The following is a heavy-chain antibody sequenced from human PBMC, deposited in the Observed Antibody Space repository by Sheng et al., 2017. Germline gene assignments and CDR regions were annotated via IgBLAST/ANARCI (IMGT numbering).Heavy chain of an antibody. CDR2: IIPIFGTA. Sequence: QVQLVQSGAEVKKPGSSVKVSCKASGGTFSSYAISWVRQAPGQGLEWMGGIIPIFGTANYAQKFQGRVTITADESTSTAYMELSSLRSEDTAVYYCARVGGCSGGSCYDGYAFDIWGQGTMVTVSS. CDR3: ARVGGCSGGSCYDGYAFDI. CDR1: GGTFSSYA. D-gene: IGHD2-15*01. J-gene: IGHJ3*02. V-gene: IGHV1-69*13.